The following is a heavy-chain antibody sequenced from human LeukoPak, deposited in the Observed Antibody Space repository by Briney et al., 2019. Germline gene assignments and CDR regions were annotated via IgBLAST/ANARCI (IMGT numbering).Heavy chain of an antibody. J-gene: IGHJ4*02. CDR2: INHSGST. V-gene: IGHV4-34*01. D-gene: IGHD3-10*01. Sequence: TSETLSLTCAVYGGSFSGYYWSWIRQPPGKGLEWIGEINHSGSTNYNPSLKSRVTISVDTSKNQFSLKLSSETAADTAVYYCARGKLWFGAAWFDYWGQGTLVTVSS. CDR1: GGSFSGYY. CDR3: ARGKLWFGAAWFDY.